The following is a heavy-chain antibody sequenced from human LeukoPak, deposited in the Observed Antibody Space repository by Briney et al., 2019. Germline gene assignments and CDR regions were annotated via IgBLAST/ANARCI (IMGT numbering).Heavy chain of an antibody. V-gene: IGHV3-30*02. Sequence: GGSLRLSCAASGFTFSTYAMNWLRQAPGKGLEWVTFIRYDGSNKYYADSVKGRFTISRDNSKNTLYLQMNSLRAEDTAVYYCAKDWGSDIVVVPAANWFDPWGQGTLVTVSS. CDR2: IRYDGSNK. CDR1: GFTFSTYA. J-gene: IGHJ5*02. D-gene: IGHD2-2*01. CDR3: AKDWGSDIVVVPAANWFDP.